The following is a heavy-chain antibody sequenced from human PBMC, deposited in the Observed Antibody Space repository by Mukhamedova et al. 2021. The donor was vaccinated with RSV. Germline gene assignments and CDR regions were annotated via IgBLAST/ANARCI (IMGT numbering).Heavy chain of an antibody. D-gene: IGHD6-6*01. CDR3: AREAWTPYRRSSGYYYYYMDV. V-gene: IGHV4-59*01. Sequence: GHHYHRGSINYNPSLKSRVTISLDTSKNQFSLKLTSVTAADTAVYYCAREAWTPYRRSSGYYYYYMDVWCKGTTVTVSS. J-gene: IGHJ6*03. CDR2: HYHRGSI.